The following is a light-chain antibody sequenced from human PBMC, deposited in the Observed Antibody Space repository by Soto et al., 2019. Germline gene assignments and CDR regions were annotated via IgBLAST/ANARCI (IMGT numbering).Light chain of an antibody. Sequence: EIELTQSPSTLSLSPGDRATISCRASQSVTSYLNWYQQKPGKAPKSLIYAASNLQSGVPSRFSGSGSGTDFTLTISSLQPEDFATYYCQHSSSTPITFAQGRRLEI. V-gene: IGKV1-39*01. CDR2: AAS. CDR3: QHSSSTPIT. CDR1: QSVTSY. J-gene: IGKJ5*01.